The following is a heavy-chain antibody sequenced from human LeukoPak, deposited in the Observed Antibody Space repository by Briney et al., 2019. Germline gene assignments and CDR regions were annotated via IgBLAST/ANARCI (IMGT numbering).Heavy chain of an antibody. Sequence: GGSLRLSCAASGFTFSTYGMNWVHQAPGKGLEWVSGISGSGSDTYYPDSVKGRLTTSRDNSKNTLYLQMNSLRAEDTAVYYCAKGPVGATTYYYYYMDVWGKGTTVTVSS. D-gene: IGHD1-26*01. CDR2: ISGSGSDT. CDR1: GFTFSTYG. J-gene: IGHJ6*03. CDR3: AKGPVGATTYYYYYMDV. V-gene: IGHV3-23*01.